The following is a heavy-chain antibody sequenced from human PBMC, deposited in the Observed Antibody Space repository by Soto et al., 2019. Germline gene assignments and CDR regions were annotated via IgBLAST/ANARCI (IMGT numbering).Heavy chain of an antibody. Sequence: QVQLVESGGGVVQPGRSLRLTCAASGFIFSGSGMHWVRQAPGKGLQWVALVSNDGIRKYYGDSVKGRFTISRDNAENTLYLQMNRLRAEDTPVYYCARWVGGSLYDNSGKYDSWGQGTLVTVSS. V-gene: IGHV3-30*03. D-gene: IGHD3-22*01. CDR2: VSNDGIRK. CDR3: ARWVGGSLYDNSGKYDS. J-gene: IGHJ5*01. CDR1: GFIFSGSG.